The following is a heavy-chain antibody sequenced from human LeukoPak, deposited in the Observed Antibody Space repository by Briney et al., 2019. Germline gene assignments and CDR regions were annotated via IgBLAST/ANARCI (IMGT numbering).Heavy chain of an antibody. CDR3: ARDAVDTANAV. CDR2: ISSSSSYI. D-gene: IGHD5-18*01. CDR1: GFTFSIYT. Sequence: GGSLRLSCVASGFTFSIYTMSWVRQAPGKGLEWVSSISSSSSYIYYADSVKGRFTISRDNAKNTLYLQMNSLRAEDTAVYYCARDAVDTANAVWGQGTTVTVSS. J-gene: IGHJ6*02. V-gene: IGHV3-21*01.